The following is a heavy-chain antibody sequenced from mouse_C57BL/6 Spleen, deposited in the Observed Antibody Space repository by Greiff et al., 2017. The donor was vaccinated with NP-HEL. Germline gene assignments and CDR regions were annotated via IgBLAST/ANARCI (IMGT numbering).Heavy chain of an antibody. CDR2: ISSGSSTI. V-gene: IGHV5-17*01. D-gene: IGHD1-1*01. Sequence: EVHLVESGGGLVKPGGSLKLSCAASGFTFSDYGMHWVRQAPEKGLEWVAYISSGSSTIYYADTVKGRFTISRDNAKNTLFLQMTSLRSEDTAMYYCARHDYGSSYGYAMDYWGQGTSVTVSS. CDR1: GFTFSDYG. J-gene: IGHJ4*01. CDR3: ARHDYGSSYGYAMDY.